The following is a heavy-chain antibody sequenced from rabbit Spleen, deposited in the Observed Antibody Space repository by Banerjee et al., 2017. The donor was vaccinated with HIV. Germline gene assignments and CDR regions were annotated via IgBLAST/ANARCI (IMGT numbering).Heavy chain of an antibody. CDR1: GLDFSLSYW. D-gene: IGHD4-1*01. CDR3: TRRSNDWGEVNL. Sequence: QSLEESGGDLVKPGASLTLTCTASGLDFSLSYWICWVRQAPGKGLEWIACIRGGSSGSTYYASWAKGRFTISKTSTTVTLQMTSLTAADTTSYFCTRRSNDWGEVNLRGPGTLVTVS. J-gene: IGHJ4*01. V-gene: IGHV1S40*01. CDR2: IRGGSSGST.